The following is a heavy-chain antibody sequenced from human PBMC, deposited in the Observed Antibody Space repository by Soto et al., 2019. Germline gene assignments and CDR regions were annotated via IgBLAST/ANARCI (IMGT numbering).Heavy chain of an antibody. CDR1: GFTFSSYG. J-gene: IGHJ6*02. CDR2: IWYDGSNK. Sequence: PGGSLRLSCAASGFTFSSYGMHWVRQAPGKGLEWVAVIWYDGSNKYYADSVKGRFTISRDNSKNTLYLQMNSLRAEDTAVYYCASSSSGWYSTNYYYYYGMDVWGQGTTVTVSS. V-gene: IGHV3-33*01. D-gene: IGHD6-19*01. CDR3: ASSSSGWYSTNYYYYYGMDV.